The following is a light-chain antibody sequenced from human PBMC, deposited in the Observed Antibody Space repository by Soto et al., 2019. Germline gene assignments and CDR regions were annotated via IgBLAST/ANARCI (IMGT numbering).Light chain of an antibody. CDR3: AAWDDSLSGYV. Sequence: QSVLTQPPSASGTPGQRGTISCSGSSSYIGSKYVYWYQQLPGTAPKLLIYRNDQRPSRISDRFSGSKSGTSASLAISGLRSEDEADYYCAAWDDSLSGYVFGTGTQLTVL. CDR1: SSYIGSKY. V-gene: IGLV1-47*01. J-gene: IGLJ1*01. CDR2: RND.